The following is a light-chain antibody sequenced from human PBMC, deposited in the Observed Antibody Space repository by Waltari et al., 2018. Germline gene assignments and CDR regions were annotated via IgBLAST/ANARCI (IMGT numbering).Light chain of an antibody. CDR1: SSDVGGYNY. J-gene: IGLJ2*01. CDR2: DVS. CDR3: SSYSSSSTLVV. V-gene: IGLV2-14*03. Sequence: QSALTQPASVSGSPGQSITISCTGTSSDVGGYNYVSRYQQHPGKAPKLMIYDVSNRPSGVSNRFSGSKSGNTASLTISGLQAEDEADYHCSSYSSSSTLVVFGGGTKLTVL.